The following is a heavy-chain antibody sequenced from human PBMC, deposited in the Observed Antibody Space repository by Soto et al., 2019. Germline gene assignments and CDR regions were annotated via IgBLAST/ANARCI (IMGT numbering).Heavy chain of an antibody. CDR3: ARGIIVGATAYIDY. CDR2: INHSGST. V-gene: IGHV4-34*01. D-gene: IGHD1-26*01. CDR1: GGSFSGYY. J-gene: IGHJ4*02. Sequence: QVQLQQWGAGLLKPSETLSLTCAVYGGSFSGYYWSWIRQPPGKGLEWIGEINHSGSTNYNPSLKSRVTISVDTSKHQFSLKLSSVTAADTAVYYCARGIIVGATAYIDYWGQGTLVTVSS.